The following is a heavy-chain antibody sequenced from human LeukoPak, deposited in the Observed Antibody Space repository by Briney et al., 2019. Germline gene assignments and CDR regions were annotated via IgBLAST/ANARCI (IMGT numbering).Heavy chain of an antibody. V-gene: IGHV1-69*13. CDR2: IIPIFGTA. CDR1: GYTFSSYA. CDR3: ASAPRYSSSWPNNWFDP. Sequence: SVKVSCKASGYTFSSYAISWVRQAPGQGLEWMGGIIPIFGTANYAQKFQGRVTITADESTSTAYMELSSLRSEDTAVYFCASAPRYSSSWPNNWFDPWGQGTLVTVSS. D-gene: IGHD6-13*01. J-gene: IGHJ5*02.